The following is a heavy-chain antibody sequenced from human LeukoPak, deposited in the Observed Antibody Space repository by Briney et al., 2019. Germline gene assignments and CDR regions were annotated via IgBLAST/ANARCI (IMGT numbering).Heavy chain of an antibody. Sequence: PGGSLRLFCAASGLTFSNCPMNWVRQAPGKGREGGSYIGSGGSPIYYADSVRGRFSISRDTAKNSLYLQRSSLRAEATAVYYCARVRYNSGYIFDYWGQGTLVTVSS. D-gene: IGHD5-18*01. CDR1: GLTFSNCP. V-gene: IGHV3-48*03. J-gene: IGHJ4*02. CDR3: ARVRYNSGYIFDY. CDR2: IGSGGSPI.